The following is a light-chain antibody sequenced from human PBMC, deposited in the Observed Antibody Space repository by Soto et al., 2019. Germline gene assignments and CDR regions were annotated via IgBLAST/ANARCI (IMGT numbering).Light chain of an antibody. V-gene: IGLV2-14*01. CDR1: SSDVGAYNY. Sequence: QSALTQPASVSGSPGQSITISCTGTSSDVGAYNYVSWYKQHPGKAPKLMIYEVSYRPSGVSDRFSGSRSGNTASLTISGLQAEDESDYYYSSYTSSTTWVFGGGTKLTVL. CDR2: EVS. J-gene: IGLJ3*02. CDR3: SSYTSSTTWV.